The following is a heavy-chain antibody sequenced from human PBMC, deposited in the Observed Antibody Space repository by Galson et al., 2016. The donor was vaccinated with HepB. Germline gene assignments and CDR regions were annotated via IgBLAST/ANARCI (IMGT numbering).Heavy chain of an antibody. Sequence: KASGEASGDTFRTYAISWVRQAPGQGLEWMGWITPTFGTAKYAQRFEGRVSITADESTSTAYMERGSLRSEDTAVYYCASHIRGQYDSGRHEFDPWGQGTLVIVSS. D-gene: IGHD3-10*01. V-gene: IGHV1-69*01. CDR2: ITPTFGTA. CDR3: ASHIRGQYDSGRHEFDP. CDR1: GDTFRTYA. J-gene: IGHJ5*02.